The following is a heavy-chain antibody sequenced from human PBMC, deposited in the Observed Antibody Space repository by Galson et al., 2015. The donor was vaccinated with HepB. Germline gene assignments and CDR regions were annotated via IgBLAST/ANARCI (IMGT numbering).Heavy chain of an antibody. Sequence: SLRLSCAASGFTFGDYAMSWFRQAPGKGLEWVGFIRSKAYGGTTEYAASVKGRFTISRGDSKSIAYLQMNSLKTEDTAVYYCTRRYCRGGSCYEYGMDVWGQGTTVTVSS. D-gene: IGHD2-15*01. CDR1: GFTFGDYA. CDR2: IRSKAYGGTT. J-gene: IGHJ6*02. V-gene: IGHV3-49*03. CDR3: TRRYCRGGSCYEYGMDV.